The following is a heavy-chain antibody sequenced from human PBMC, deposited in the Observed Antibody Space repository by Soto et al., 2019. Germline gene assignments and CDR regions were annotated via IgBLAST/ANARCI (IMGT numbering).Heavy chain of an antibody. J-gene: IGHJ4*02. Sequence: GGSLRLSCAASGFTFTNAWMNWVRQGPGKGLEWVGRIKSNPNGGTTDYAAPLKGRFTISRDDSKNTLYLQMNSLITDDTAVYYCTTDRLPGYGDYVGYWGQGTLVTVSS. V-gene: IGHV3-15*07. D-gene: IGHD4-17*01. CDR2: IKSNPNGGTT. CDR3: TTDRLPGYGDYVGY. CDR1: GFTFTNAW.